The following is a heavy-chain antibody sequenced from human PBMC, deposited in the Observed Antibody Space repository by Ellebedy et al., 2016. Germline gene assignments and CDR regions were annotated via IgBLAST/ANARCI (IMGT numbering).Heavy chain of an antibody. CDR3: RQGHYADL. D-gene: IGHD4-17*01. Sequence: GESLKISXTASGLNFNTFFMSWVRQAPGKGLEWVSTISAGSDITRLADSVKGRFTISRDSSKNSVYLRMNNLGVEDTAVYYCRQGHYADLWGQGTLVTVSS. J-gene: IGHJ4*02. CDR1: GLNFNTFF. V-gene: IGHV3-23*01. CDR2: ISAGSDIT.